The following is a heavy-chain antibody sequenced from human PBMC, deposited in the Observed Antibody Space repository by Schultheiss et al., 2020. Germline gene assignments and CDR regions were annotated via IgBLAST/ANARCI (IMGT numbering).Heavy chain of an antibody. Sequence: SQTLSLTCTVSGGSISSGDYYWGWIRQPPGKGLEWIGYIYYSGSTNYNPSLKSRVTISVDTSKNQFSLKLSSVTAADTAVYYCARDSRYCSGGSCSDRVDYWGQGTLVTVSS. CDR3: ARDSRYCSGGSCSDRVDY. V-gene: IGHV4-61*08. J-gene: IGHJ4*02. D-gene: IGHD2-15*01. CDR2: IYYSGST. CDR1: GGSISSGDYY.